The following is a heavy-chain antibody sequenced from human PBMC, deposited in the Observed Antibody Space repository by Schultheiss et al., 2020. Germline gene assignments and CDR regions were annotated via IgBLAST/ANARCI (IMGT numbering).Heavy chain of an antibody. V-gene: IGHV3-13*01. CDR1: GFTFSSYD. D-gene: IGHD5-18*01. CDR3: ARAPHDSGYSYGYDY. J-gene: IGHJ4*02. Sequence: GGSLRLSCAASGFTFSSYDMHWVRQATGKGLEWVSAIGTAGDTYYPGSVKGRFTISRENAKNSLYLQMNSLRAEDTAVYYCARAPHDSGYSYGYDYWGQGNLVTVSS. CDR2: IGTAGDT.